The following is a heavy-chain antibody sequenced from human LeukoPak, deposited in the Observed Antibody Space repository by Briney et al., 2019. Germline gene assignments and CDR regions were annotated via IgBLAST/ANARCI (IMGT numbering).Heavy chain of an antibody. CDR2: IIPILGIA. J-gene: IGHJ4*02. CDR3: ARVIDYSNSYFDY. Sequence: SVKVSCKASGGTLSSYTISWVRQAPGQGLEWMGRIIPILGIANYAQKFQGRVTITADKSTSTAYMELSSLRSEDTAVYYCARVIDYSNSYFDYWGQGTLVTVSS. D-gene: IGHD4-11*01. V-gene: IGHV1-69*02. CDR1: GGTLSSYT.